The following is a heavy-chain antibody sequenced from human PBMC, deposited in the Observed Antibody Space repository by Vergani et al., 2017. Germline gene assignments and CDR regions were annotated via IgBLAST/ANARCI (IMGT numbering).Heavy chain of an antibody. J-gene: IGHJ6*02. Sequence: EVQLVQSGAEVKKPGATVKISCKVSGYTFTDYYMHWVQQAPGKGLEWMGLVDPEDGETIYAEKFQGRVTITADTSTDTAYMELSSLRSEDTAVYYCATLTVAAAGYYYYGMDVWGQGTTVTVSS. CDR3: ATLTVAAAGYYYYGMDV. CDR1: GYTFTDYY. V-gene: IGHV1-69-2*01. CDR2: VDPEDGET. D-gene: IGHD6-13*01.